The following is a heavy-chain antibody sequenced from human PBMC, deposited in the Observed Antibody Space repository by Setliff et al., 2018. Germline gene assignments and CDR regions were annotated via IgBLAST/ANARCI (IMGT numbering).Heavy chain of an antibody. CDR1: GYSISGGFS. V-gene: IGHV4-38-2*02. J-gene: IGHJ6*03. D-gene: IGHD3-10*01. CDR2: ILFSGDT. Sequence: PSETLSLTCAVSGYSISGGFSWVWIRQSPGKGLEWIGRILFSGDTYYNPSLNSRVTISADTSKNQFSLNLSSVTAADTAVYYCARDNRARHYMDVWGKGTTVTVSS. CDR3: ARDNRARHYMDV.